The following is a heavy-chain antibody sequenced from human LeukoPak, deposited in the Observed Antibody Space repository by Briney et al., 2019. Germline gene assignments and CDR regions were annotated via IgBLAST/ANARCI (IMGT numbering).Heavy chain of an antibody. CDR3: AREDYSLDAFDI. CDR2: INPNSGGT. V-gene: IGHV1-2*02. D-gene: IGHD2-15*01. CDR1: GYTFTGYY. J-gene: IGHJ3*02. Sequence: ASVKVSCKASGYTFTGYYMHWVRQAPGQGLEWMGWINPNSGGTNYAQKFQGRVTMTRDTSISTAYMELSGLRSDDTAVYFCAREDYSLDAFDIWGQGTMVTVSS.